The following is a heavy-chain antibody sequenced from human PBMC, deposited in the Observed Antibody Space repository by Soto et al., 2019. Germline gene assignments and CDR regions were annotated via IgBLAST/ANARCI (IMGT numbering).Heavy chain of an antibody. CDR1: GGSISSGGYY. Sequence: SETLSLTCTVSGGSISSGGYYWSWIRQHPGKGLEWIGYIYYSGSTYYNPSLKSRVTISVDTSKNQFSLKASDTAMYYCATPLVGALFWGQGTLVTVSS. V-gene: IGHV4-31*03. D-gene: IGHD1-26*01. J-gene: IGHJ4*02. CDR2: IYYSGST. CDR3: ATPLVGALF.